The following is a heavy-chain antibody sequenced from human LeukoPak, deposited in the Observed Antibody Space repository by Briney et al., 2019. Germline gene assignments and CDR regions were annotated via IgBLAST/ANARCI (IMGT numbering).Heavy chain of an antibody. CDR1: GGSISSYY. Sequence: SETLSLTCTVSGGSISSYYWSWIRQPPGKGLEWIGYIYYSGSTNYNPSLKSRVTISVDTSKNQFSLKLSSVTAAGTAVYYCARAEILAYDVGYNWFDPWGQGTLVTVSS. D-gene: IGHD3-10*02. CDR3: ARAEILAYDVGYNWFDP. CDR2: IYYSGST. V-gene: IGHV4-59*01. J-gene: IGHJ5*02.